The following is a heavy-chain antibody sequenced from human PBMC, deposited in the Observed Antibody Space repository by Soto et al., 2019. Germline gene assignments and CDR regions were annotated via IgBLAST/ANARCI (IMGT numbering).Heavy chain of an antibody. J-gene: IGHJ6*02. V-gene: IGHV1-69*01. CDR2: IIPIFSTA. CDR3: ARDRASTVPNYYYYGRDV. D-gene: IGHD1-26*01. Sequence: QVQLVQSGAEVKKPGSSVKVSCKASGGTFSSYAISWVRQAPGQGLEWMGGIIPIFSTANYAQKFQGRVTITADEATSTAYMELGSLRSEDTAVYYGARDRASTVPNYYYYGRDVGGQGTTVTVSS. CDR1: GGTFSSYA.